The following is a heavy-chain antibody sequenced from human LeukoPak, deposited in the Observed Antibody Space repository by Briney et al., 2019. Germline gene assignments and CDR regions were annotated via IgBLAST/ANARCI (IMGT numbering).Heavy chain of an antibody. CDR3: ARGPPACSTNCYGYLDY. CDR2: IYSGGDT. J-gene: IGHJ4*02. V-gene: IGHV3-53*01. CDR1: GFTFSDYS. D-gene: IGHD2-2*01. Sequence: GGSLRLSCVASGFTFSDYSMSWVRQAPGKGLEWISLIYSGGDTYYPDSVRGRFTISRDNSKNTLYLQMHSLRAEDTAVYYCARGPPACSTNCYGYLDYWGQGTLVTVSS.